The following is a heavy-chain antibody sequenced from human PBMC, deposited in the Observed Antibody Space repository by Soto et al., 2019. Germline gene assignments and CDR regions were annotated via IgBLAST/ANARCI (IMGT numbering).Heavy chain of an antibody. V-gene: IGHV3-15*01. CDR3: TTPYGSGSYYYFDY. CDR2: IKSKTDGGTT. D-gene: IGHD3-10*01. J-gene: IGHJ4*02. Sequence: GGSLRLSCAASGFTFSNAWMSWVRQAPGKGLEWVGRIKSKTDGGTTDYAAPVKGRFTISRDDSKNTLYLKMNSLKTEDTAVYYCTTPYGSGSYYYFDYWGQGTLVTVSS. CDR1: GFTFSNAW.